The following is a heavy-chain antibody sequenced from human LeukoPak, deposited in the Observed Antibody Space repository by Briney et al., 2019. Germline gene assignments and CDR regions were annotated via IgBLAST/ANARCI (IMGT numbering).Heavy chain of an antibody. CDR3: ARGQLNYGGFDY. CDR2: IYTDGRT. D-gene: IGHD4-23*01. Sequence: GGSLRLSCAASGFTVSSTYVSWVRQAPGKGLERVSVIYTDGRTYYADSVKGRFTISRDNSKNTLYLRMNSLRAENTAVYYCARGQLNYGGFDYWGQGTLVTVSS. V-gene: IGHV3-53*01. J-gene: IGHJ4*02. CDR1: GFTVSSTY.